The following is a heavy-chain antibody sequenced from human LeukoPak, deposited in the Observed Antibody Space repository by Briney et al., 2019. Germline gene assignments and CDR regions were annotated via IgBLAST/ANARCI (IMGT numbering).Heavy chain of an antibody. D-gene: IGHD6-13*01. CDR1: GGSISSNY. CDR3: ARRIAAADSFDI. CDR2: INYSGST. Sequence: SDTLSLTCTVSGGSISSNYWSWIRQPPGKGLEWIAYINYSGSTNYKSSLKSRVTISVDTSKNQFSLKLSSVTAADTAFYYCARRIAAADSFDIWGQGRMVAVSS. J-gene: IGHJ3*02. V-gene: IGHV4-59*07.